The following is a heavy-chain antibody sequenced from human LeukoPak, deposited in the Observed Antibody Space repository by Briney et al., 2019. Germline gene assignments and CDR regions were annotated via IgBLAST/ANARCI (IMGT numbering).Heavy chain of an antibody. CDR3: ATDSPETAAFDY. CDR1: GFSFSTYS. Sequence: GGSLRLSCTASGFSFSTYSMNWVRQAPGRGLEWVSYIVGSSRNIYYADSVKGRFTISRDNAKNSLYLQMDSLRAEDTAVYHCATDSPETAAFDYWGQGTLVTVSS. CDR2: IVGSSRNI. J-gene: IGHJ4*02. D-gene: IGHD1-1*01. V-gene: IGHV3-48*04.